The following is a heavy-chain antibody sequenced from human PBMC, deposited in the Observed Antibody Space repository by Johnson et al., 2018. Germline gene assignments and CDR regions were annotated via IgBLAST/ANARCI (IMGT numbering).Heavy chain of an antibody. J-gene: IGHJ6*03. V-gene: IGHV3-13*01. Sequence: VQLVEAGGGLVQPGGSLRLSCAASGFTFSSYDMHWVRQATGKGLEWVSAIGTAGDTYYPGSVKGRFTIPRENAKNSLYLQMNSLRAEDTAVYYCAGAAAGTSYYYYYYMDVWGKGTTVTVSS. CDR1: GFTFSSYD. CDR3: AGAAAGTSYYYYYYMDV. D-gene: IGHD6-13*01. CDR2: IGTAGDT.